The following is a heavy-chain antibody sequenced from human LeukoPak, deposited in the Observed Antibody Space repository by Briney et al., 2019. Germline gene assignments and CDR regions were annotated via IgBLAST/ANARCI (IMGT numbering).Heavy chain of an antibody. CDR3: ARHPSTYRRMATITGYFDY. CDR2: IYYSGST. V-gene: IGHV4-59*08. J-gene: IGHJ4*02. Sequence: SETLSLTCTVSGGSISSYYWSWIRQPPGKGLEWIGYIYYSGSTNYNPSLKSRVTISVDTSKNQFSLKLSSVTAADTAVYYRARHPSTYRRMATITGYFDYWGQGTLVTVSS. D-gene: IGHD5-24*01. CDR1: GGSISSYY.